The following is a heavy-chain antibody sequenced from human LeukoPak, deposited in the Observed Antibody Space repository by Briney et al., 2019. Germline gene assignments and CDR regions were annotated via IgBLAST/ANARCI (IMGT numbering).Heavy chain of an antibody. CDR2: IYPGDSDT. V-gene: IGHV5-51*01. D-gene: IGHD2-15*01. Sequence: GESLKISCKGSGYSFTSYWIGWVRQMPGKGLEWMGIIYPGDSDTRYSPSFQGQVTISADKSISTAYLQWSSLKASDTAMYYCVRESQFYCSGGSCYGEDAFDIWGQGTMVTVSS. CDR3: VRESQFYCSGGSCYGEDAFDI. J-gene: IGHJ3*02. CDR1: GYSFTSYW.